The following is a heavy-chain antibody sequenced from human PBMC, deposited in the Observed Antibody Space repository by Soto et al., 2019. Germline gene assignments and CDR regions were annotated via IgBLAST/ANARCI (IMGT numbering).Heavy chain of an antibody. J-gene: IGHJ6*02. D-gene: IGHD2-2*02. CDR3: ARDPVGIVVVPAAIHPGGHYYYGMDV. Sequence: ASVKVSCKASGYTFTSYGISWVRQAPGQGLEWMGWISAYNGNTNYAQKLQGRVTMTTDTSTSTAYMELRSLRSDDTAVYYCARDPVGIVVVPAAIHPGGHYYYGMDVWGQGTTVTVSS. CDR1: GYTFTSYG. V-gene: IGHV1-18*01. CDR2: ISAYNGNT.